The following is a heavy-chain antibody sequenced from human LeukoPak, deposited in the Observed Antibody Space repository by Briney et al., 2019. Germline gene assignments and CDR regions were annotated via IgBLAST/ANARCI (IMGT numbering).Heavy chain of an antibody. CDR2: MKEDGSEI. J-gene: IGHJ4*02. D-gene: IGHD4-23*01. CDR1: GFPLSNYW. CDR3: VRDRGYSTFDY. Sequence: PGGSLRLSCAGSGFPLSNYWTAWVRQAPGKGLEWVANMKEDGSEINYVDSVKGRFAISRDNAKNSLELQMNSLRVDDTAVYYCVRDRGYSTFDYWGQGTLVIVSS. V-gene: IGHV3-7*01.